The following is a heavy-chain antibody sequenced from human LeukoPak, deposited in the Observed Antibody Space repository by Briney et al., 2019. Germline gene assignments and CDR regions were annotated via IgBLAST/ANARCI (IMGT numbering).Heavy chain of an antibody. J-gene: IGHJ3*02. CDR3: ARPDRGGNPPRGAFDI. CDR1: GFTFSSYG. V-gene: IGHV3-48*04. CDR2: ISSSSSTI. Sequence: GGSLRLSCAASGFTFSSYGMHWVRQAPGKGLEWVSYISSSSSTIYYADSVKGRFTISRDNAKNSLYLQMNSLRAEDTAVYYCARPDRGGNPPRGAFDIWGQGTMVTVSS. D-gene: IGHD2-15*01.